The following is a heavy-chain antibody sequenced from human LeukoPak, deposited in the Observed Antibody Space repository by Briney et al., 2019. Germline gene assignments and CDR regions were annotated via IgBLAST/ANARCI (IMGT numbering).Heavy chain of an antibody. CDR1: GGTFSSYA. CDR2: IIPIFGTA. CDR3: ARERAQTHTVTTVLYFDY. Sequence: ASVKVSCKASGGTFSSYAISWVRQAPGQGLEWMGGIIPIFGTANYAQKFQGRVTITADESTSTAYMELSSLRSEDTAVYYCARERAQTHTVTTVLYFDYWGQGTLVTVSS. V-gene: IGHV1-69*13. J-gene: IGHJ4*02. D-gene: IGHD4-17*01.